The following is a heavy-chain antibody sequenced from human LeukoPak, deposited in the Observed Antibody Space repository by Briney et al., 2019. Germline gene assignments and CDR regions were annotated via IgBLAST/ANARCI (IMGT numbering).Heavy chain of an antibody. Sequence: SVKVSCKASGGTFSSYTISWVRQAPGQGLEWMGRIIPTLGIANYAQKFQGRVTITADKSTSTAYMELSSLRSEDTAVYYCASPDLGDYSNSPQGYGMDVWGQGTTVTVSS. D-gene: IGHD4-11*01. CDR1: GGTFSSYT. CDR3: ASPDLGDYSNSPQGYGMDV. J-gene: IGHJ6*02. V-gene: IGHV1-69*02. CDR2: IIPTLGIA.